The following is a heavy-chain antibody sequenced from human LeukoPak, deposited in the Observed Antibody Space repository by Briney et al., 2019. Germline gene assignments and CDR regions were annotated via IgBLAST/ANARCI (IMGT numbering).Heavy chain of an antibody. CDR2: INNDETDA. V-gene: IGHV3-74*01. D-gene: IGHD3-10*01. CDR3: ARGNHLGLLWFGD. Sequence: GGSLRLSCAASGFTFSSYAMSWVRQVPGKGLMWVSRINNDETDARYADSVKGRFTISRDNAKNTVYLQMNSLRAEDAAVYYCARGNHLGLLWFGDWGQGTLVTVSS. J-gene: IGHJ4*02. CDR1: GFTFSSYA.